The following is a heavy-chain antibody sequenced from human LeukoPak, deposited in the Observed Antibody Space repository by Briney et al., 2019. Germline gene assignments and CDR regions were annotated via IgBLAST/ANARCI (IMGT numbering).Heavy chain of an antibody. D-gene: IGHD6-13*01. J-gene: IGHJ6*02. CDR2: IYSGGDT. V-gene: IGHV3-53*05. CDR1: GFTVSADY. CDR3: ARAHSPDPVDGMDV. Sequence: GGSLRLSCAAFGFTVSADYMSWVRQAPGKGLEWVSIIYSGGDTYYADSVKGRFTISRDNSKNTLYLQMNSLRAEDTALYHCARAHSPDPVDGMDVWGQGTTVTVSS.